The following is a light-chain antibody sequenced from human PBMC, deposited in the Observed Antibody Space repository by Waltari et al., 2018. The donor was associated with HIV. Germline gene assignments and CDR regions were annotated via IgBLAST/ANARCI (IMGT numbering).Light chain of an antibody. CDR2: AAS. CDR3: QQYYSTSLYT. CDR1: QGISNS. J-gene: IGKJ2*01. Sequence: DIQMTPSPSSLSASVGDRVTITCRASQGISNSLAWYQQKPGKAPKLLLYAASRLESGVPSRFSGSGSGTDYTLTISSLQPEDFATYYCQQYYSTSLYTFGQGTKLEIK. V-gene: IGKV1-NL1*01.